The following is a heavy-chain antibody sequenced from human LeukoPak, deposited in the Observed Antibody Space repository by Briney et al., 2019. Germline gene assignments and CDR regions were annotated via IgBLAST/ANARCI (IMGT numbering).Heavy chain of an antibody. D-gene: IGHD6-19*01. CDR2: ISYDGSNK. Sequence: GGSLRLSCAASGFTFSSYAMHWVRQAPGKGLEWVAVISYDGSNKYYADSVKGRFTISRDNSKNTLYLQMNSLRAEDTAVYYCARDGSRGWYGSFDYWGQGTLVTVSS. J-gene: IGHJ4*02. CDR3: ARDGSRGWYGSFDY. V-gene: IGHV3-30-3*01. CDR1: GFTFSSYA.